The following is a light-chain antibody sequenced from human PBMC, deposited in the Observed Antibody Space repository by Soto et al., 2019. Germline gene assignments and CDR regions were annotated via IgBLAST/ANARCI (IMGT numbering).Light chain of an antibody. CDR2: AAS. V-gene: IGKV1-27*01. CDR1: QGISTY. CDR3: QNYKGAPWA. Sequence: DIQMTQSPSSLSASVRDRDTITCRPSQGISTYLVWYQQKPGKVPKLLIYAASTLQSGVPSRFIGSGSGTHFTLTISRLKPEDVATYYCQNYKGAPWAFGQGTKVDIK. J-gene: IGKJ1*01.